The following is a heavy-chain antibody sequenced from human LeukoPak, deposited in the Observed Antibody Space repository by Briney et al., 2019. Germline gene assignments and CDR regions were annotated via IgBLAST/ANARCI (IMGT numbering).Heavy chain of an antibody. CDR1: GGSFSGYY. CDR3: ARELRRFGELLYTT. V-gene: IGHV4-34*01. Sequence: KPSETLSLTCAVYGGSFSGYYWSLIRQPPGKGLEWIGEINHSGSTNYNPSLKSRVTISVDTSKNQFSLKLSSVTAADTAVYYCARELRRFGELLYTTWGQGTLVTVSS. CDR2: INHSGST. D-gene: IGHD3-10*01. J-gene: IGHJ4*02.